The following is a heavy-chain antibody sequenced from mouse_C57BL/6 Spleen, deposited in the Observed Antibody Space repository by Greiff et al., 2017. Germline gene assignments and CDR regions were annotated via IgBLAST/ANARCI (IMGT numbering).Heavy chain of an antibody. CDR2: IDPDTGGT. CDR1: GYTFTDSE. V-gene: IGHV1-15*01. J-gene: IGHJ2*01. Sequence: QVPLNASGAELVRPGASVTLSCKASGYTFTDSEMPWVKQTPVHGLEWIGAIDPDTGGTAYNQKFKGKAILTADTSSSTAYMELRSLTSEDSAVYYCTRGNTAEVAFSSPNYWGQGTTLTVSS. CDR3: TRGNTAEVAFSSPNY. D-gene: IGHD1-1*01.